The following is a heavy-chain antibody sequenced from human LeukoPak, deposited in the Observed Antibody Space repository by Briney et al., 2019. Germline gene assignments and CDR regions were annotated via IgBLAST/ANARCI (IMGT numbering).Heavy chain of an antibody. CDR1: GFTFSNCG. J-gene: IGHJ4*02. CDR3: AKDRDSGLGGSVDY. CDR2: IWYDGSNK. Sequence: PGGSLRLSCAASGFTFSNCGMHWVRQAPGKGLERVAVIWYDGSNKYYADSVKGRFIISRDNSKNTVYLQMNSLGVEDTAVYYCAKDRDSGLGGSVDYWGQGILVTVSS. V-gene: IGHV3-33*06. D-gene: IGHD1-26*01.